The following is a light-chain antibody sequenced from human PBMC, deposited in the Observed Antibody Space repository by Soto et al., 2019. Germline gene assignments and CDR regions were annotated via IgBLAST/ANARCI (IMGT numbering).Light chain of an antibody. CDR2: DNN. CDR3: ATWDGSLPGEV. J-gene: IGLJ2*01. CDR1: SSNIGNNY. Sequence: QSVLTQSPSVSAAPGQKVTISCSGSSSNIGNNYLSWYRQLPGTAPKHLSYDNNKRPSGIPDRFAGSKSGTSGTLDITGLQTGDEADYYCATWDGSLPGEVFGGGTKVTVL. V-gene: IGLV1-51*01.